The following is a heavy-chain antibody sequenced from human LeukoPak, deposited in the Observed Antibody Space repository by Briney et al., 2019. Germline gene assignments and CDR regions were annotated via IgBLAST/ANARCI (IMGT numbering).Heavy chain of an antibody. CDR3: PNDAHSGFSSSYYMHN. D-gene: IGHD3-10*01. V-gene: IGHV1-2*02. Sequence: ATVKVSCKASGFSVTGHFLHWGRQAPGQGLEWMGWINPSSGGTNYAQTLQGRATMTRDTSINTAYMELNSLTSNHTAIYYCPNDAHSGFSSSYYMHNWAQGPLVTVPS. J-gene: IGHJ4*02. CDR1: GFSVTGHF. CDR2: INPSSGGT.